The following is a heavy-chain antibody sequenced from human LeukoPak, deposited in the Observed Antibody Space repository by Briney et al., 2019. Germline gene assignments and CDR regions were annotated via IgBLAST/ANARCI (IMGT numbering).Heavy chain of an antibody. CDR2: IYYSGST. CDR3: ARHSRKTRGYSGSRGAPNWFDP. CDR1: GGSISRSSYY. D-gene: IGHD5-12*01. Sequence: PSETLSLTCTVSGGSISRSSYYWGWIRQPPGKGLAWIGSIYYSGSTYYNPSLKSRVTISVDTSKNQFSLNLISVTAADTAVYYCARHSRKTRGYSGSRGAPNWFDPWGQGTLVTVSS. J-gene: IGHJ5*02. V-gene: IGHV4-39*07.